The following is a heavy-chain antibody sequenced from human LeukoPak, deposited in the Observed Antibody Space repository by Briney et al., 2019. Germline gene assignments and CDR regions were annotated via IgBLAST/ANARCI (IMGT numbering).Heavy chain of an antibody. D-gene: IGHD2-2*02. CDR2: IYYTGST. CDR1: GGSISSYY. J-gene: IGHJ4*02. V-gene: IGHV4-59*01. Sequence: PETLSLTCTVSGGSISSYYWSWIRQPPGKGLEWIGYIYYTGSTTYNPSLKSRVTMSVDTSKNQFSLKLSSVTAADTAVYYCARYYCSSTTCYNFDFWGQGTLVTVSS. CDR3: ARYYCSSTTCYNFDF.